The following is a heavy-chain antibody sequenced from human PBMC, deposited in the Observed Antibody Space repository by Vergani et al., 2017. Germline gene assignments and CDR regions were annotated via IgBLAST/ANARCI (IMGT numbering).Heavy chain of an antibody. CDR2: IYSGGST. Sequence: EVQLLESGGGLVQPGGSLRLSCAASGFTFSSYAMSWVRQAPGKGLEWVSAIYSGGSTYYADSVKGRFTITRDNSKNTLYLQMNSLRAEDTAVYYCLSRMDAFDIWGQGTMVTVSS. D-gene: IGHD2/OR15-2a*01. V-gene: IGHV3-23*05. CDR3: LSRMDAFDI. J-gene: IGHJ3*02. CDR1: GFTFSSYA.